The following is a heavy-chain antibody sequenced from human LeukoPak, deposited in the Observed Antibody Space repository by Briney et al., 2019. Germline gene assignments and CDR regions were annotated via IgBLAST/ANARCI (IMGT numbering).Heavy chain of an antibody. V-gene: IGHV4-61*01. CDR2: IYYSGST. J-gene: IGHJ4*02. CDR3: ARSTRYYAFDY. D-gene: IGHD2/OR15-2a*01. Sequence: SETLSLTCTVSGGSISSSSYYWSWIRQPPGKGLEWIGYIYYSGSTNYNPSLKSRVTISVDTSKNQFSLKLSSVTAADTAVYYCARSTRYYAFDYWGQGTLVTVSS. CDR1: GGSISSSSYY.